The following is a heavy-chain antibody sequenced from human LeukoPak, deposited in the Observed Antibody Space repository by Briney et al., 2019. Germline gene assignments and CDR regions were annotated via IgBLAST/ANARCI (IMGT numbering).Heavy chain of an antibody. CDR2: IYYTGST. V-gene: IGHV4-59*08. CDR1: GGSISSLY. D-gene: IGHD6-6*01. Sequence: SETLSLTCSVSGGSISSLYWSWIRQPPGKGLEWIGYIYYTGSTNYNPSLKSRVTMFVDMSKNQFSLRLSSVTAADTAVCYCARHRAYSSSSPFDYWGQGTLVTVSS. J-gene: IGHJ4*02. CDR3: ARHRAYSSSSPFDY.